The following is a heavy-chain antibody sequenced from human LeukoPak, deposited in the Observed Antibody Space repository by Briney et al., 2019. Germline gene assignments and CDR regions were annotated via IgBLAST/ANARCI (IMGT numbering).Heavy chain of an antibody. CDR3: ARDLSNKILTTYYDVFDI. CDR1: GFPLNNYW. CDR2: IKQDGSRK. Sequence: LGGSLRLSCAASGFPLNNYWMTWVRQAPGEGLEWVANIKQDGSRKHYVDSVEGRFTISRDNARNSLYLQMNSLRAEDTAVYYCARDLSNKILTTYYDVFDIWGQGTLVTVSS. V-gene: IGHV3-7*03. D-gene: IGHD3-9*01. J-gene: IGHJ3*02.